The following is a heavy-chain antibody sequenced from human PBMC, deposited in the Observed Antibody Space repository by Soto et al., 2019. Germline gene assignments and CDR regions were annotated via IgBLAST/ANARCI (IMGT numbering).Heavy chain of an antibody. V-gene: IGHV1-69*06. CDR3: ASLRSAALFGLDV. Sequence: GGPVKVSCKASGGTFSSYAISWVRQAPGQGLEWMGGIIPIFGTANYAQKFQGRVTITADKSTSTAYMELSSLRSEDTAVYYCASLRSAALFGLDVWGQGTTVTVS. D-gene: IGHD3-3*01. CDR2: IIPIFGTA. J-gene: IGHJ6*02. CDR1: GGTFSSYA.